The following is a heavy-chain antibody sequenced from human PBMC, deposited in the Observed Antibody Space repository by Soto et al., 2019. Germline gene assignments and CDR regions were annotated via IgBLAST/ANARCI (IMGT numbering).Heavy chain of an antibody. J-gene: IGHJ1*01. CDR3: ARALYCSDGTCYHPGFFRP. D-gene: IGHD2-15*01. CDR2: ISADNGST. CDR1: GYTFTGYG. Sequence: QVQLVQSGAEEKKPGASVKVSCKTSGYTFTGYGVSWLRQAPGQGLEWRGWISADNGSTNYAQRFQARATMTTDTSTTTVYMEWRSLRSDATAIYYCARALYCSDGTCYHPGFFRPWGQGPRVTVSS. V-gene: IGHV1-18*01.